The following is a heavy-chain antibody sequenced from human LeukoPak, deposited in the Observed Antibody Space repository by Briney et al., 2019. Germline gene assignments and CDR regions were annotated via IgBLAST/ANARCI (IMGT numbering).Heavy chain of an antibody. D-gene: IGHD1-26*01. J-gene: IGHJ4*02. Sequence: SETLSLTCTVSGGSISSYYWSWIRQPPGKGLEWIGYIYYSGSTNYNPSLNSRVTISVDTSKNQFSLKLSSVTAADTAVYYCARGGSYALYYFDYWGQGTLVTVSS. CDR2: IYYSGST. V-gene: IGHV4-59*01. CDR3: ARGGSYALYYFDY. CDR1: GGSISSYY.